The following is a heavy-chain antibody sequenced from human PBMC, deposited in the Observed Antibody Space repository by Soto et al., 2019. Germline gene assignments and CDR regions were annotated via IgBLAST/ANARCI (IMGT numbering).Heavy chain of an antibody. CDR2: THHSGAT. D-gene: IGHD2-21*01. CDR1: GFSISSGYY. J-gene: IGHJ5*02. CDR3: ARLSIDGYYYWFEI. Sequence: TSETLSLPCGVSGFSISSGYYWAWIRQPPGKGLEWIGSTHHSGATYYNPSLESRVTISMDTSKNHFSLNLNSATATDTAVYYCARLSIDGYYYWFEIWGQGTLVTVSS. V-gene: IGHV4-38-2*01.